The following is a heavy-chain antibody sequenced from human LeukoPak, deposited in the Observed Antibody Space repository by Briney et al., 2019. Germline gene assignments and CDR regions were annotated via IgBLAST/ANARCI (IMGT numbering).Heavy chain of an antibody. V-gene: IGHV3-21*01. D-gene: IGHD3-10*01. CDR2: ISSSSNYI. CDR3: ARLPHAMVRGVIITEFYFDY. CDR1: GLTFSSYS. J-gene: IGHJ4*02. Sequence: GGSLRLSCAASGLTFSSYSMNWVRQAPGKGLEWVSSISSSSNYIYYADSVKGRFTISRDNAKNSLYLQMNSLRAEDTAVYYCARLPHAMVRGVIITEFYFDYWDQGTLVTVSS.